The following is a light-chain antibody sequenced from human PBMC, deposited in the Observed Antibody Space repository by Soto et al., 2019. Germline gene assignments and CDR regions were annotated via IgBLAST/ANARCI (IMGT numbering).Light chain of an antibody. CDR1: SSDVGAYNY. V-gene: IGLV2-14*03. CDR3: SSFTSSSSYV. J-gene: IGLJ1*01. Sequence: SALTQPASGSGAPGQAITISFTGTSSDVGAYNYVSWYQQHPGRAPQLIIYHVSNRPSGVSNRFSGSKSDNTASLTISGLQAEDEADYYCSSFTSSSSYVFGPGTKVTVL. CDR2: HVS.